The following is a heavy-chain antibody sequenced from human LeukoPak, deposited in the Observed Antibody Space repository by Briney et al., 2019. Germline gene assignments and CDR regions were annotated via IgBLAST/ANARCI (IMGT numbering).Heavy chain of an antibody. CDR1: GFTFSDYY. CDR3: ARDAGYCSSTSCYDWFDP. D-gene: IGHD2-2*01. Sequence: GGSLRLSCAASGFTFSDYYMSWIRQAPGKGLEWVSYTSSSGSTIYYADSVKGRFTISRDNAKNSLYLQMNSLRAEDTAVYYCARDAGYCSSTSCYDWFDPWGQGTLVTVSS. V-gene: IGHV3-11*04. J-gene: IGHJ5*02. CDR2: TSSSGSTI.